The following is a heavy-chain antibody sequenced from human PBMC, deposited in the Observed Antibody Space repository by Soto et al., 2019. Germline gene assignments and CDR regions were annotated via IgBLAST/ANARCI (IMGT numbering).Heavy chain of an antibody. CDR2: IIPILGIA. V-gene: IGHV1-69*04. Sequence: SVKVSCKASGGTFSSYTISWVRQAPGQGLEWMGRIIPILGIANYAQKFQGRVTITADKSTSTAYMELSSLRSEDTAVYYCAKEGRENPWSYFDYWGQGTLVTVSS. CDR3: AKEGRENPWSYFDY. CDR1: GGTFSSYT. J-gene: IGHJ4*02. D-gene: IGHD3-3*01.